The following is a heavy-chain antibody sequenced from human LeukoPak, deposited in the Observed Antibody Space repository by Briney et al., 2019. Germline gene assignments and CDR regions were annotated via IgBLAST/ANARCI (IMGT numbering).Heavy chain of an antibody. Sequence: SETLSLTCTVSSGSISGYYWSWIRQPPGKGLEWVGYISYSGSTNYNPSLKSRVTISVDTSKNQFSLKLSSVTAADTAVYYCARDGPATDWGQGTLVTVSS. CDR3: ARDGPATD. J-gene: IGHJ4*02. CDR2: ISYSGST. CDR1: SGSISGYY. V-gene: IGHV4-59*12.